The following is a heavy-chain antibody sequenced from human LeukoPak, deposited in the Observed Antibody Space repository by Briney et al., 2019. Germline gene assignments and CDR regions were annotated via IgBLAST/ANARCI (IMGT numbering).Heavy chain of an antibody. J-gene: IGHJ4*02. D-gene: IGHD3-10*01. V-gene: IGHV3-7*01. CDR1: GFTFSTYW. CDR2: IKQDGSEK. CDR3: ARVGGSGSYYHPNDY. Sequence: PGGSLRLSCAASGFTFSTYWMSWVRQAPGKGLEWVANIKQDGSEKYYVDSVKGRFTISRDNAKNSLYLQMNSLRAEDTAVYYCARVGGSGSYYHPNDYWGQGTLVTVSP.